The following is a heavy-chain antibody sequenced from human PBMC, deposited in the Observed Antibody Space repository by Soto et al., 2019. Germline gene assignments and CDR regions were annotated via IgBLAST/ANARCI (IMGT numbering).Heavy chain of an antibody. Sequence: GSLRLSCAASGXTFSNYSMSWVRQAPGKGLEWVLSISGSGHSTYYADSVRGRFTISRDNSKNTMYLQMSSLRDEDMALYYFAKDRYYDSSGYLGAFDIWGQGTMGTVSS. J-gene: IGHJ3*02. CDR2: ISGSGHST. V-gene: IGHV3-23*01. CDR3: AKDRYYDSSGYLGAFDI. CDR1: GXTFSNYS. D-gene: IGHD3-22*01.